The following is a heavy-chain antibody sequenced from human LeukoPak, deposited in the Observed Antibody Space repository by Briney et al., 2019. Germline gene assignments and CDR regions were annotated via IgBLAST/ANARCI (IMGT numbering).Heavy chain of an antibody. J-gene: IGHJ6*03. D-gene: IGHD6-19*01. CDR1: GSTFSSYG. CDR2: ISGRGGST. V-gene: IGHV3-23*01. Sequence: GGSLRLSCAASGSTFSSYGMSWVRQAPGKGLEWVSAISGRGGSTYHADSVKGRFTISRDNSKNTLFLQMNSLRAEDTAVYYCAKEGSSGWTPYYYYYMDVWGKGTTVTISS. CDR3: AKEGSSGWTPYYYYYMDV.